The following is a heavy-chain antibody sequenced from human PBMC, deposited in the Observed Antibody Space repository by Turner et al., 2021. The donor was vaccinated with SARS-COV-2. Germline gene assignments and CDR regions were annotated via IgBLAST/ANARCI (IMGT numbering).Heavy chain of an antibody. J-gene: IGHJ6*02. CDR3: ARLLNPGSYYYYYYGMDV. CDR2: IYYRGST. V-gene: IGHV4-39*01. D-gene: IGHD3-10*01. Sequence: QLQLQESGPGLVKPSETLSLTCTVSGGSISSSNYSWGWIRQPPGKGLEWIGSIYYRGSTYYNPSLKSRVTISVDTSKNQFSLKLSSVTAADTAVYYCARLLNPGSYYYYYYGMDVWGQGTTVTVSS. CDR1: GGSISSSNYS.